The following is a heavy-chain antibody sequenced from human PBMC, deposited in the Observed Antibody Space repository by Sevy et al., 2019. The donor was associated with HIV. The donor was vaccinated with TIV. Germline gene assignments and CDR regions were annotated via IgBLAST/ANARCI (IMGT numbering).Heavy chain of an antibody. Sequence: ASVKVSCKASGYTFTGYYMHWVRQAPGQGLEWMGWINPNSGGTNYAQKFQGRVTMTRDTSISTAYMELSRLRSDDTALYYWARSASAGSPNCFDPWGQGTLGTVSS. CDR1: GYTFTGYY. CDR3: ARSASAGSPNCFDP. J-gene: IGHJ5*02. CDR2: INPNSGGT. V-gene: IGHV1-2*02. D-gene: IGHD6-13*01.